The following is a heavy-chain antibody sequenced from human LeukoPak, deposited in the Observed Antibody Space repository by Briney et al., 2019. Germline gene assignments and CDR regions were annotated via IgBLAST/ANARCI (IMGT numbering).Heavy chain of an antibody. CDR2: ISSSSSYI. Sequence: GGSLRHSCAASGFTFNSYSMNWVRQAPGKGLEWVSSISSSSSYIYYADSVKGRFTISRDNAKNSLYLQMDSLRAEDTAMYYCARDPIYYYGAGSNIVDYWGQGTLVTVSS. CDR1: GFTFNSYS. D-gene: IGHD3-10*01. J-gene: IGHJ4*02. V-gene: IGHV3-21*01. CDR3: ARDPIYYYGAGSNIVDY.